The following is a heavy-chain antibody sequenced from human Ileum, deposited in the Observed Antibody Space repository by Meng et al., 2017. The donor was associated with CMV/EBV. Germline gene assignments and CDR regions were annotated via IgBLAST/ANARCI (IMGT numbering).Heavy chain of an antibody. V-gene: IGHV3-30*02. J-gene: IGHJ4*02. CDR3: AKDLDQWELPHFDY. D-gene: IGHD1-26*01. CDR2: IGGDGNIE. Sequence: GESLKISCAASGFTFRRYYMHWVRQAPGKGLEWLSLIGGDGNIEYYADSVTGRFTSSRDNFQNTMYLQMNSLRAEDTAVYYCAKDLDQWELPHFDYWGQGTLVTVSS. CDR1: GFTFRRYY.